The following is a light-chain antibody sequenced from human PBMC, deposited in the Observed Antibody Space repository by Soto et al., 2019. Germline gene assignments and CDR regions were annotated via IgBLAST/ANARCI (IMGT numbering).Light chain of an antibody. Sequence: DIQMTQSPSTLSASVVDIVTITCRPSQNVSTWLAWYQQKSGKAPKLLIYDVSNLESGVPSRFSGSGSGTEFSLTIRGLQPDDFAVYYCQQYGTSPQTFGQGTKVDIK. CDR1: QNVSTW. CDR2: DVS. CDR3: QQYGTSPQT. V-gene: IGKV1-5*01. J-gene: IGKJ1*01.